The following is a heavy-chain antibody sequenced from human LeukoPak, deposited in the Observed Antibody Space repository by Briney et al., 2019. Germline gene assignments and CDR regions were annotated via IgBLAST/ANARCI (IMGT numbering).Heavy chain of an antibody. J-gene: IGHJ3*02. D-gene: IGHD3-9*01. Sequence: PSETLSLTCTVSGGSISSYYWSWIRQPPGKGLEWIGYIYYSGSTNYNPSLKSRVTISVDTSKNQFSLKLSSVTAADTAVYYCARAAWQMAHYFDWLLTSAFDIWGQGTMVTVSS. CDR2: IYYSGST. CDR1: GGSISSYY. CDR3: ARAAWQMAHYFDWLLTSAFDI. V-gene: IGHV4-59*01.